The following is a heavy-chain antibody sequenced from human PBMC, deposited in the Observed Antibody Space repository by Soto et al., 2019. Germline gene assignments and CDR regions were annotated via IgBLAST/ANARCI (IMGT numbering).Heavy chain of an antibody. CDR1: GFTFSSYA. D-gene: IGHD3-10*01. V-gene: IGHV3-23*01. Sequence: GGSLRLSCAASGFTFSSYAMSWVRQAPGKGLEWVSAISGSGGSTYYADSVKGRFTISRDNSKNTLYLQMNSLRAEDTAVYYCAKDRGYYGSGRRKDYFDYWGQGTLVTVSS. CDR2: ISGSGGST. CDR3: AKDRGYYGSGRRKDYFDY. J-gene: IGHJ4*02.